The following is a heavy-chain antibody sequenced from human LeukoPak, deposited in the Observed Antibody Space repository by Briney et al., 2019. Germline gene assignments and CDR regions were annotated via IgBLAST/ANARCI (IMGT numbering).Heavy chain of an antibody. CDR2: IYYSGST. J-gene: IGHJ4*02. D-gene: IGHD3-22*01. V-gene: IGHV4-59*01. CDR1: GGSIRTYY. CDR3: VRGPSFYDSGGYLNY. Sequence: SETLSLTCTVSGGSIRTYYWNWIRQPPGKGLEWIGYIYYSGSTNYNPSLKSRVTISVDTSKNQFSLKVSSVTAADTAVYYCVRGPSFYDSGGYLNYWGQGTLVTVSS.